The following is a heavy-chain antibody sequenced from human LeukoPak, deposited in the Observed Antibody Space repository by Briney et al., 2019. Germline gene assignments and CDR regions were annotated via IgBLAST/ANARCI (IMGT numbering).Heavy chain of an antibody. J-gene: IGHJ4*02. CDR2: LYNSGST. Sequence: SETLSLTCTVSGGSFTTSSHYWGWIRQPPGKGLEWIGSLYNSGSTYYNPSLQSRVTISVETSKNQISLKLTSVTTADAAVYYCTRLTWTDADDFWGQGTLVSVSS. D-gene: IGHD3/OR15-3a*01. CDR1: GGSFTTSSHY. CDR3: TRLTWTDADDF. V-gene: IGHV4-39*01.